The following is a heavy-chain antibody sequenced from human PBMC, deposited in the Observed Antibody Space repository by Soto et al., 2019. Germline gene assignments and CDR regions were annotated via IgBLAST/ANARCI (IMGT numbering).Heavy chain of an antibody. J-gene: IGHJ4*02. CDR2: IFHTGNT. Sequence: QVQLQESDPGLVKPSGTLSLTCTISGVSISSGKWWSWVRQPPGEGLEWIGEIFHTGNTDYKPSLKSRVSILVDKSKNQFSLNLDSVTAADTAVYYCARNLFDSRGYPPEVWGQGILVTVSS. CDR1: GVSISSGKW. CDR3: ARNLFDSRGYPPEV. V-gene: IGHV4-4*02. D-gene: IGHD3-22*01.